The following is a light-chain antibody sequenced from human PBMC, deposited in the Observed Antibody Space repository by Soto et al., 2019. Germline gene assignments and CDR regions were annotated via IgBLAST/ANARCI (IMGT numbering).Light chain of an antibody. CDR1: QSVSIW. J-gene: IGKJ1*01. Sequence: DIQMTQSPSTLSASVGDRVTITCRASQSVSIWLAWYQQKTGKAPKLLIYDASSLESGVPSRFSGGGSGTEFTLTITSLQADDFSTYYCQHYNSYSVTFGQGTKVDIK. CDR3: QHYNSYSVT. CDR2: DAS. V-gene: IGKV1-5*01.